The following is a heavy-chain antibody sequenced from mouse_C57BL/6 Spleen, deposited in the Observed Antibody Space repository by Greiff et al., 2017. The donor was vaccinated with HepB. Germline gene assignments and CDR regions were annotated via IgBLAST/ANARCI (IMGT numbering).Heavy chain of an antibody. CDR2: IDPEDGET. CDR1: GFNIKDYY. J-gene: IGHJ3*01. V-gene: IGHV14-2*01. Sequence: EVKVVESGAELVKPGASVKLSCTASGFNIKDYYMHWVKQRTEQGLEWIGRIDPEDGETKYAPKFQGKATITADTSSNTAYLQLSSLTSEDTAVYYCALYDYDEWFAYWGQGTLVTVSA. CDR3: ALYDYDEWFAY. D-gene: IGHD2-4*01.